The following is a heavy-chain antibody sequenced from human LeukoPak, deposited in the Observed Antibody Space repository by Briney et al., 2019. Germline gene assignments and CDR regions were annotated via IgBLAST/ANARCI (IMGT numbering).Heavy chain of an antibody. V-gene: IGHV3-23*01. CDR3: AKDGRYYYDSSGYYYFDY. CDR1: GFTFSSYW. Sequence: GGSLRLSCAASGFTFSSYWMSWVRQAPGKGLEWVSAISGSGGSTYYADSVKGRFTISRDNSKNTLYLHMNSLRAEDTAVYYCAKDGRYYYDSSGYYYFDYWGQGTLVTVSS. CDR2: ISGSGGST. D-gene: IGHD3-22*01. J-gene: IGHJ4*02.